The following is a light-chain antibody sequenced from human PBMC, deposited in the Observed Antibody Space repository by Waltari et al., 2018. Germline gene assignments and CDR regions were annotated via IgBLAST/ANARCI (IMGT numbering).Light chain of an antibody. CDR2: EVT. J-gene: IGLJ2*01. CDR1: SSDVGGYNY. V-gene: IGLV2-14*01. Sequence: QSALTQPASVSGSPGQSITISCTGTSSDVGGYNYVSWYQQHPGKAPKLIIDEVTNRPSGLSNRVSGSKSGNTASLTISGLQAEDEADYACSSYTSSSTFSVVFGGGTKLTVL. CDR3: SSYTSSSTFSVV.